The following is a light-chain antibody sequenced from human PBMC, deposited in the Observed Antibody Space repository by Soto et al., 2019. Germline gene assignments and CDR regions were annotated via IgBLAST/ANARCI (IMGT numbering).Light chain of an antibody. J-gene: IGKJ4*01. CDR3: QQSYSTPLP. V-gene: IGKV1-39*01. Sequence: DIQMTQSPSSLSVSVGDRVTITCRASQSIGGFLNWYQQKLGKAPKLLIYAASSLQSGVPSRFSGSGSGTDVTLTISSLQPEDFATYYCQQSYSTPLPFGGGTKVEI. CDR1: QSIGGF. CDR2: AAS.